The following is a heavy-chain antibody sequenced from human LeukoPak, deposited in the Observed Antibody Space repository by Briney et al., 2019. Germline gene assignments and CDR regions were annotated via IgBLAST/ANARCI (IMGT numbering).Heavy chain of an antibody. J-gene: IGHJ1*01. Sequence: ASVKVSCKASGGTFSSYAISWVRQAPGQGLEWMGGIIPIFGTANYAQKFQGRVTITADESTSTAYMELSRLTSDDTAVYYCARDSEPIAAAANFQHWGQGTLVTVSS. CDR2: IIPIFGTA. CDR1: GGTFSSYA. CDR3: ARDSEPIAAAANFQH. V-gene: IGHV1-69*13. D-gene: IGHD6-13*01.